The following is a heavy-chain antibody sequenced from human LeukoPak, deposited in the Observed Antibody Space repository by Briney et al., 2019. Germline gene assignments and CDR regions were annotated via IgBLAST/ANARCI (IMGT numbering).Heavy chain of an antibody. D-gene: IGHD4-11*01. V-gene: IGHV4-39*01. J-gene: IGHJ4*02. CDR2: IYYSGST. Sequence: SQTLSPTCTVSGGPISSSSYYWGWIRQPPGKGLEWIGSIYYSGSTYYNPSLKSRVTISIDTSKNQFSLRLSSVTAADTAVYYCASTDYSDYLFDYWGQGTLVTVSS. CDR1: GGPISSSSYY. CDR3: ASTDYSDYLFDY.